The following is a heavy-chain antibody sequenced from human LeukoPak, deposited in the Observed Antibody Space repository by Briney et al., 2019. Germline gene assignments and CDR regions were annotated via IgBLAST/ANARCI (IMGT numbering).Heavy chain of an antibody. V-gene: IGHV4-59*08. D-gene: IGHD3-10*01. CDR1: GGSISSYY. Sequence: SETLSLTCTVSGGSISSYYWSWIRQPPGKGLEWIGYIYYTGRTNYNPSLKSRVTISVDTSKNQFSLKLSSVTAADTAVYYCARRSVRGGFDYWGQGTLVTVSS. CDR3: ARRSVRGGFDY. J-gene: IGHJ4*02. CDR2: IYYTGRT.